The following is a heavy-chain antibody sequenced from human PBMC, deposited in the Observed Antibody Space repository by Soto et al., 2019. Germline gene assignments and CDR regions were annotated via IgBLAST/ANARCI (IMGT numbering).Heavy chain of an antibody. CDR1: GFTFSSYG. J-gene: IGHJ4*02. Sequence: LRLSCAASGFTFSSYGMHWVRQAPGKGLEWVAVISYDGSNKYYADSVKGRFTISRDNSKNTLYLQMNSLRAEDTAVYYRARGLEEVAAGYYFDYWGQGTLVTVSS. CDR2: ISYDGSNK. CDR3: ARGLEEVAAGYYFDY. V-gene: IGHV3-30*03. D-gene: IGHD2-15*01.